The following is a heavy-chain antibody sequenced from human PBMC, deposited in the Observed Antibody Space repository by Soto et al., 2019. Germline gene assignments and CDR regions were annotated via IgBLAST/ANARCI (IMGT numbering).Heavy chain of an antibody. CDR2: MIPNSGGI. CDR3: TRTGYRNNWNYALKDFVS. CDR1: GYTFNGYY. Sequence: GASVTVSCTASGYTFNGYYMHLVQQAPGQGLEWMGWMIPNSGGINYAEKLQGRVAESRDKSISIGYMELSRLRSGDTSVYYCTRTGYRNNWNYALKDFVSWGQGQMVT. V-gene: IGHV1-2*02. D-gene: IGHD1-7*01. J-gene: IGHJ3*01.